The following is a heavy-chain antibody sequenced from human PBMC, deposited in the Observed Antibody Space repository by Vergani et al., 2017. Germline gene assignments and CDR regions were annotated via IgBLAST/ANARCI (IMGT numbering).Heavy chain of an antibody. Sequence: EVQLLESGGGLVKPGGSLRLSCAASGFTVSSNYMSWVRQAPGKGLEWVSVIYSGGSTYYADSVKGRFTISRDNSKNTLYLQMNSLRAEDTAVYYCARAGGIVATIGWYFDLWGRGTLVTVSS. CDR1: GFTVSSNY. D-gene: IGHD5-12*01. CDR2: IYSGGST. V-gene: IGHV3-53*01. CDR3: ARAGGIVATIGWYFDL. J-gene: IGHJ2*01.